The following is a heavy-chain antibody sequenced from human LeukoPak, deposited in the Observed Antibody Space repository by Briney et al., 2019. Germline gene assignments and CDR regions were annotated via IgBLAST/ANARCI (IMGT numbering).Heavy chain of an antibody. V-gene: IGHV1-46*01. CDR3: ARVRELQKGAFDI. CDR2: INPSGGST. CDR1: GYTFTSYY. J-gene: IGHJ3*02. Sequence: ASVKVSCKASGYTFTSYYMHWVRQAPGQGLEWVGIINPSGGSTSYAQKFQGRVTMTRDTSTSTVYMELSSLRSEDTAVYYCARVRELQKGAFDIWGQGTMVTVSS. D-gene: IGHD1-26*01.